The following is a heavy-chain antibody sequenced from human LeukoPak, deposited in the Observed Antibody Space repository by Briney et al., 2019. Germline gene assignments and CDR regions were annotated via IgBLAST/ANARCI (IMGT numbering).Heavy chain of an antibody. D-gene: IGHD3-22*01. Sequence: SETLSLTCTVSGGSLSSYYWSWIRQPPGKGLEWIGYIYYSGSTNYNPSLKSRVTISVDTSKNQFSLKLSSVTAADTAVYYCARDPYDSSAYYYSYFDYWGQGTLVTVSS. CDR1: GGSLSSYY. V-gene: IGHV4-59*01. CDR3: ARDPYDSSAYYYSYFDY. J-gene: IGHJ4*02. CDR2: IYYSGST.